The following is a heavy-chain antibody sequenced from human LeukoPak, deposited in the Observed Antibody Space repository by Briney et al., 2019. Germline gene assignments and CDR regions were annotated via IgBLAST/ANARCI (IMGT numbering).Heavy chain of an antibody. CDR1: GGSITSSY. V-gene: IGHV4-59*01. J-gene: IGHJ4*02. Sequence: AETLSLTCTVSGGSITSSYWSWIRQSPGKGLEWIGYIHYTGSTNYNPSLKSRVTMLIDTSKNQFSLKLSSVTAADTAVYYCARDMRRYYYDSSGYYRTTYYFDYWGQGTLVTVSS. D-gene: IGHD3-22*01. CDR3: ARDMRRYYYDSSGYYRTTYYFDY. CDR2: IHYTGST.